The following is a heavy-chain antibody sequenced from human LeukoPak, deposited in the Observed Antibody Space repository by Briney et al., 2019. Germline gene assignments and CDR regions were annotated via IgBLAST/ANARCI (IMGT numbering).Heavy chain of an antibody. CDR2: ISYDGSNK. V-gene: IGHV3-30-3*01. CDR1: GFTFSSYA. CDR3: AAPSYCSSTSCVQYYYYGMDV. J-gene: IGHJ6*02. D-gene: IGHD2-2*01. Sequence: PGGSLRLSCAASGFTFSSYAMHWVRQAPGKGLEWVAVISYDGSNKYYADSVKGRFTISRDNSKNTLYPQMNSLRAEDTAVYYCAAPSYCSSTSCVQYYYYGMDVWGQGTTVTVSS.